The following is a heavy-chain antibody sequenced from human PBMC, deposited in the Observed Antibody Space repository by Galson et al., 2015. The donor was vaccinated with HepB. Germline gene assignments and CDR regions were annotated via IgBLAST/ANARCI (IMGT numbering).Heavy chain of an antibody. CDR2: IWRDGINK. V-gene: IGHV3-33*01. D-gene: IGHD4/OR15-4a*01. Sequence: SLRLSCAASGFTFSTYGMHWVRQAPGKGLEWVAVIWRDGINKYYVDSVKGRFTISRDNSKNTLYLQMNSLRAEDTAVYYCARETMVLNWYFDLWGRGTLVTVSS. CDR3: ARETMVLNWYFDL. J-gene: IGHJ2*01. CDR1: GFTFSTYG.